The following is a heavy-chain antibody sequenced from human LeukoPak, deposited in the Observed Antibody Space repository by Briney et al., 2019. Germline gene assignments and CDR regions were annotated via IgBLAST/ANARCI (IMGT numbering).Heavy chain of an antibody. J-gene: IGHJ4*02. CDR1: GFTFSSYA. V-gene: IGHV3-23*01. CDR3: AKDPRGRYSSGWYYYFDY. Sequence: GGSLRLSCAASGFTFSSYAMSWVRQAPGKGLEWVSAISGSGGSTYYADSVKGRFTISRDNSKNTLYLQMNSLRAEDTAVYYYAKDPRGRYSSGWYYYFDYWGQGTLVTVSS. D-gene: IGHD6-19*01. CDR2: ISGSGGST.